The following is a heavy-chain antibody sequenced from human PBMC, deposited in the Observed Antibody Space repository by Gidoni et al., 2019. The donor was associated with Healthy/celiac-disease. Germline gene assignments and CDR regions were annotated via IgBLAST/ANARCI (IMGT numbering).Heavy chain of an antibody. CDR1: GYTFTAYY. CDR2: INPNSGGT. Sequence: QVQLVQSGAEVKKPGASVKVSCKASGYTFTAYYMHWVRQAPGQGLEWMGWINPNSGGTNYAQKFQGWVTMTRDTSISTAYMELSRLRSDDTAVYYCARGSATVTTVNWFDPWGQGTLVTVSS. V-gene: IGHV1-2*04. J-gene: IGHJ5*02. CDR3: ARGSATVTTVNWFDP. D-gene: IGHD4-17*01.